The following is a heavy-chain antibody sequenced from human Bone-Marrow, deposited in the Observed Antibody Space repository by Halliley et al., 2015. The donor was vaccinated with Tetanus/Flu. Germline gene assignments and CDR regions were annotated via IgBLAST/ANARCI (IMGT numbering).Heavy chain of an antibody. CDR2: NNPSGAST. V-gene: IGHV3-23*01. Sequence: LGWVSVNNPSGASTYYADSVRGRFTISRDNSKNTLYLQMISLRADDTAVYYCAKETFGNGMDVWGPGTTVTVPS. D-gene: IGHD3-3*01. J-gene: IGHJ6*02. CDR3: AKETFGNGMDV.